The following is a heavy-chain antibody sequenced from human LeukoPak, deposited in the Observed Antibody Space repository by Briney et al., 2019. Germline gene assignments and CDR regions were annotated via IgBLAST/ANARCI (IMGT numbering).Heavy chain of an antibody. CDR1: GFTFSSYA. CDR3: ARGAAAGTAYYYYMDV. J-gene: IGHJ6*03. D-gene: IGHD6-13*01. CDR2: ISYDGSNK. V-gene: IGHV3-30-3*01. Sequence: PGGSLRLSCAASGFTFSSYAMHWVRQAPGKGLEWVAVISYDGSNKYYADSVKGRFTISRDNSKNTLYLQMNSLRAEDTAVYYCARGAAAGTAYYYYMDVWGKGTTVTVSS.